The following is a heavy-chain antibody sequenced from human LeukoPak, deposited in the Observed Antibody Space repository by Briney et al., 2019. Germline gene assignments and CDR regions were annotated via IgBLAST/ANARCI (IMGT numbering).Heavy chain of an antibody. V-gene: IGHV3-53*01. Sequence: TGGSLRLSCAASGFTVTNTYMSWVRQAPGRGLEWVSVIYSGGSTYYADSVKGRFTISRDNSKNTLYLQMNSLRAEDTAVYYCARGSKYYFDYWGQGTLVTVSS. CDR3: ARGSKYYFDY. CDR2: IYSGGST. CDR1: GFTVTNTY. J-gene: IGHJ4*02.